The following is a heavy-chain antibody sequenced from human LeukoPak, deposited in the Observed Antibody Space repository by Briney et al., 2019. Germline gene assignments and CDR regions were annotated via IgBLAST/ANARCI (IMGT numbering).Heavy chain of an antibody. CDR3: ARGFDYDILTGYLPFDY. J-gene: IGHJ4*02. CDR1: GGTFSSYA. V-gene: IGHV1-69*13. Sequence: SVKVSCTASGGTFSSYAISWVRQAPGQGLEWMGGIIPIFGTANYAQKFQGRVTITADESTSTAYMELSSLRSDDTAVYYCARGFDYDILTGYLPFDYWGQGTLVTVSS. CDR2: IIPIFGTA. D-gene: IGHD3-9*01.